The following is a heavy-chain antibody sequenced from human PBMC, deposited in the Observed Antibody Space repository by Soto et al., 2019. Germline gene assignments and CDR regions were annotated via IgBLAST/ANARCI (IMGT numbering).Heavy chain of an antibody. J-gene: IGHJ4*02. CDR3: ARGSTIWSLGD. Sequence: QVRLQQWGAGLLKPWETLSLTCAIYGGSISDYYWNWIRQPPGKGLEWIGEVIHNGSTNYNPSLKSRVTISFDTSVNQFSLTLESMTAADTAVYYCARGSTIWSLGDWGQGSLVTVSS. CDR2: VIHNGST. V-gene: IGHV4-34*01. CDR1: GGSISDYY. D-gene: IGHD2-2*01.